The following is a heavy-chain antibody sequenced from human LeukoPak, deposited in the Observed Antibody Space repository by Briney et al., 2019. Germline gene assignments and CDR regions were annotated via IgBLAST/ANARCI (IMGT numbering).Heavy chain of an antibody. CDR1: GASMTTNY. Sequence: SETLSLTCSVSGASMTTNYWNWVRQAPGKGLEWIGYCYYRGTPTYSPSLKSRVTISVDMSKNQFSLNVTSVTAADTAIYYCVRGRWVPSLFFYYMDVWGNGTPVTVSS. V-gene: IGHV4-59*01. CDR2: CYYRGTP. CDR3: VRGRWVPSLFFYYMDV. J-gene: IGHJ6*03. D-gene: IGHD4-23*01.